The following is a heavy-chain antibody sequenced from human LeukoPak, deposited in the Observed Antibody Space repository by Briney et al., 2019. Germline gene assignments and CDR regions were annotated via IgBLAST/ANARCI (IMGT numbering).Heavy chain of an antibody. CDR3: ATGYCSSTSCPLIENWFDP. D-gene: IGHD2-2*01. J-gene: IGHJ5*02. CDR1: GYTFTDYY. V-gene: IGHV1-69-2*01. Sequence: ASVKLSCKVSGYTFTDYYMHWVQQAPGKGLEWMGLVDPEDGETIYAEKFQGRVTITADTSTDTAYMELSSLRSEDTAVYYCATGYCSSTSCPLIENWFDPWGQGTLITVSS. CDR2: VDPEDGET.